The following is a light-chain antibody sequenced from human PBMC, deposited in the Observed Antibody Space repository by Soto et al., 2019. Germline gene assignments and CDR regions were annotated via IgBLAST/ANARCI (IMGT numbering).Light chain of an antibody. V-gene: IGKV3-15*01. J-gene: IGKJ1*01. CDR1: QSVSNN. CDR2: GAS. CDR3: QQYNNWPRT. Sequence: EIVMTQSPATLSVSPRERATLSCRASQSVSNNLAWYQQKPDQAPRLLIYGASTRATGIPARFSGSGSGTEFTLTISSLLSEDFAVYYCQQYNNWPRTFGQGTKVEIK.